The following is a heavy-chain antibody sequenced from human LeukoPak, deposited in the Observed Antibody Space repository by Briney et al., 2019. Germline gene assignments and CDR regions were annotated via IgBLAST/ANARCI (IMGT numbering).Heavy chain of an antibody. J-gene: IGHJ5*02. CDR2: INPISGGT. Sequence: GASVKVSCKASGYTFTGYYMHWVRQAPGQGLEWMGWINPISGGTNYAQKFQGWVTMTRDTSISTAYMELSRLRSDDTAVYYCAREYDILSGDDLDFSETNNWFDPWGQGTLVTVSS. V-gene: IGHV1-2*04. D-gene: IGHD3-9*01. CDR1: GYTFTGYY. CDR3: AREYDILSGDDLDFSETNNWFDP.